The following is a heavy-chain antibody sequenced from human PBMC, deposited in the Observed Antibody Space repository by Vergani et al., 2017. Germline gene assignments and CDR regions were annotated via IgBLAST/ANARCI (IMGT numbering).Heavy chain of an antibody. CDR1: GFTFSDYY. D-gene: IGHD6-13*01. J-gene: IGHJ4*02. V-gene: IGHV3-11*06. CDR3: ARDVGSSWSFDY. CDR2: ISSSSSYT. Sequence: QVQLVESGGGLVKPGGSLRLSCAASGFTFSDYYMSWIRQAPGKGLEWVSYISSSSSYTNYADSVKGRFTISRDNSKNTLYLQMNSLRAEDTAVYYCARDVGSSWSFDYWGKGTLVTVSS.